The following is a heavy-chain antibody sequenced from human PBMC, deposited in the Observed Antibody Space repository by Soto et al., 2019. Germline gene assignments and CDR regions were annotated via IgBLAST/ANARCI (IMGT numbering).Heavy chain of an antibody. CDR1: GGTFNNNA. CDR3: ARVDSSMFERGELLDP. V-gene: IGHV1-69*01. CDR2: FIPMFDIT. Sequence: QVQLVQSGAEVKTPGSSVKVSCKASGGTFNNNAINWVRQAPGQGLEWMGGFIPMFDITDYAQKFQGRVTITADESTGTTYLELHRLRYEDTAVYYCARVDSSMFERGELLDPWGQGTLVTVSS. D-gene: IGHD3-16*01. J-gene: IGHJ5*02.